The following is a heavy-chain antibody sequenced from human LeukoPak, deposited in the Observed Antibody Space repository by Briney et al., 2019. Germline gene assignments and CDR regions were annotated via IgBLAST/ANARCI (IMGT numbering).Heavy chain of an antibody. J-gene: IGHJ3*02. CDR2: IYSGGST. Sequence: GGSLRLSCAASGFTVSSNYMSWVRQAPGKGLEWVSVIYSGGSTYYADSVKGRFTISRDNSKNTLYLQMNSLRAEDTAVYYCARAHSLAARPGGPLDAFDIWGQGTMVTVSS. CDR1: GFTVSSNY. D-gene: IGHD6-6*01. V-gene: IGHV3-66*01. CDR3: ARAHSLAARPGGPLDAFDI.